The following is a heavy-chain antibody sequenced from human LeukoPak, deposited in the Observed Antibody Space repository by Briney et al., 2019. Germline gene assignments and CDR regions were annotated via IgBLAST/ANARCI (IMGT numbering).Heavy chain of an antibody. V-gene: IGHV3-23*01. Sequence: GGPLCSPCAPLGSTLRTIALTWARQLPGKGLEWSPLISGSGGSTYYADSVKGRFTISRDNSKNTLYLQMNSLRAEDTAVYYCARTGYSSSWYQNPDYWGQGTLVTVSS. CDR1: GSTLRTIA. CDR3: ARTGYSSSWYQNPDY. D-gene: IGHD6-13*01. J-gene: IGHJ4*02. CDR2: ISGSGGST.